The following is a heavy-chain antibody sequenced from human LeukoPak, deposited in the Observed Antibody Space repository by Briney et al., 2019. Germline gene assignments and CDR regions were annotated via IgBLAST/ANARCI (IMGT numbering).Heavy chain of an antibody. J-gene: IGHJ4*02. CDR2: ISYDGSDK. CDR3: AKSPGHCSGGSCYIGH. D-gene: IGHD2-15*01. CDR1: GFTFSSYG. V-gene: IGHV3-30*18. Sequence: PGRSLRLPCAASGFTFSSYGMHWVRQAPGKGLEWVSVISYDGSDKYYADSVKGRFTISGDNSKNTLYLQMNNLRAEDTAVYYCAKSPGHCSGGSCYIGHWGQGTLVTVSS.